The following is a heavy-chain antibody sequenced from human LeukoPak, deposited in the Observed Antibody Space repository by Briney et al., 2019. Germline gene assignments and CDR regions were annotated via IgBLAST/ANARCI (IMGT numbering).Heavy chain of an antibody. V-gene: IGHV3-30*02. CDR1: GFTFSNYG. J-gene: IGHJ4*02. D-gene: IGHD5-18*01. Sequence: GGSLRLSCAASGFTFSNYGMHWVRQAPGKGLEWVAFIQYAGSDKYYADSVKGRFTISRDNSKNTLYLQMNSLRAEDTAVYYCAKGWDVDTAIDYWGQGTLVTVSS. CDR2: IQYAGSDK. CDR3: AKGWDVDTAIDY.